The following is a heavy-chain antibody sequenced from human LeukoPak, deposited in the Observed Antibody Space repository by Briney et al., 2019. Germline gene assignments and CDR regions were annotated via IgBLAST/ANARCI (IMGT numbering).Heavy chain of an antibody. V-gene: IGHV1-18*01. Sequence: ASVKVSCKASGYTFTSYGISWVRQAPGQGLEWMGWISAYNGNTNYAQKLQGRVTMTTDTSTSTAYMELRSLRSDDTAVYYCARDLVSWGYSGYYYFDYWGQGTLVTVSS. J-gene: IGHJ4*02. D-gene: IGHD5-12*01. CDR3: ARDLVSWGYSGYYYFDY. CDR2: ISAYNGNT. CDR1: GYTFTSYG.